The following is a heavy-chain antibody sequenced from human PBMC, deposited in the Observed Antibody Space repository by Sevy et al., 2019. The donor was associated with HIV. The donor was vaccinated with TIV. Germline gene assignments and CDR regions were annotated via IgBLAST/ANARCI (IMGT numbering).Heavy chain of an antibody. CDR3: AREGCTKPHDY. D-gene: IGHD2-8*01. V-gene: IGHV3-23*01. J-gene: IGHJ4*02. CDR2: LSFGCGEI. CDR1: GFTFSKYS. Sequence: GSLRLSCAASGFTFSKYSMSWVRQPPGKGLEWVSTLSFGCGEINYADSVMGRFTISRDNSKNSVYLQMNNLRPEDTAVYYCAREGCTKPHDYWGQGTLVTVSS.